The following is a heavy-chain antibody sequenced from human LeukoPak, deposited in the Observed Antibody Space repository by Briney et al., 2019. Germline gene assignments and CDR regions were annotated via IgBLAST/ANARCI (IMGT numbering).Heavy chain of an antibody. CDR2: VYYSGST. D-gene: IGHD6-6*01. CDR1: GGSISSYY. V-gene: IGHV4-59*08. J-gene: IGHJ4*02. CDR3: ARQEIAASTTEDFDY. Sequence: SETLSLTCTVSGGSISSYYWSWIRQPPGKGLEWIGYVYYSGSTNYNPSLKSRVTISADTSKNQFSLRLSSVTAADTAVYYCARQEIAASTTEDFDYWGQGALVTVSS.